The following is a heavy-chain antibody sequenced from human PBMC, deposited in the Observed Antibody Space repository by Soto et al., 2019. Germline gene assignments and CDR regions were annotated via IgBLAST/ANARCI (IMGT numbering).Heavy chain of an antibody. V-gene: IGHV5-51*01. D-gene: IGHD2-2*01. CDR3: ARHGSTSCYDCWFDP. CDR1: GYSFTSYW. CDR2: IYPGDSDT. J-gene: IGHJ5*02. Sequence: PGESLKISCKGSGYSFTSYWIGWVRQMPGKGLEWMGIIYPGDSDTRYSPSFQGQVTISADKSISTAYLQWSSLKASDTAMYYCARHGSTSCYDCWFDPWGQGTLVTVSS.